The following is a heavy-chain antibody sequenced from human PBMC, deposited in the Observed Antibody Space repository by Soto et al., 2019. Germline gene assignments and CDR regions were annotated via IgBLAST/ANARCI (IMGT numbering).Heavy chain of an antibody. CDR1: GGSISSYY. CDR2: IYYSGST. V-gene: IGHV4-59*01. Sequence: PSETLSLTCTVSGGSISSYYWSWIRQPPGKGLEWIGYIYYSGSTNYNPSLKSRVTISVDTSKNQFSLKPSSVTAADTAVYYCARTRTALKTFDYWGQGTLVTVSS. CDR3: ARTRTALKTFDY. J-gene: IGHJ4*02.